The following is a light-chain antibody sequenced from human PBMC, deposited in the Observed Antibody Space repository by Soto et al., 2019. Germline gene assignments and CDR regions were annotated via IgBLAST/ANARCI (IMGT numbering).Light chain of an antibody. V-gene: IGKV3D-15*01. CDR2: LAS. CDR1: QSVSNN. J-gene: IGKJ5*01. Sequence: EIVMTQSPATLSVXPGERATLSCRASQSVSNNLAWYQQKPGQAPRLLIYLASTRAPGIPARFSGSGSGTEFTLTISSLQSEDFAVYYCQQYNNWPPVTFGQGTRLEIK. CDR3: QQYNNWPPVT.